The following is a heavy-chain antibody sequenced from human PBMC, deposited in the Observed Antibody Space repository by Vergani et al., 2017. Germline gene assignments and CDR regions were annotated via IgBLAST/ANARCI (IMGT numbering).Heavy chain of an antibody. CDR1: GFSFPGYA. V-gene: IGHV3-9*01. D-gene: IGHD5-12*01. J-gene: IGHJ3*01. CDR3: TKGSVYYHDSAGHGYDPYTGVDL. Sequence: EVQLLESGGGLVQPGGSLRLSCEASGFSFPGYAMSWVRQAPGKGLEWVSSVSWNSGAVDYADSVRGRFTISRDNAKNSLFLEMNSLRFEDTAVYFCTKGSVYYHDSAGHGYDPYTGVDLWGQGTLVTVSS. CDR2: VSWNSGAV.